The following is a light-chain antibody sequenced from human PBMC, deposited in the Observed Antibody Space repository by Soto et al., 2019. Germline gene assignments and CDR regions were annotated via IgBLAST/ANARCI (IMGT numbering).Light chain of an antibody. Sequence: QSALTQPASVSGSPGQSITISCTGTSSDVGGHNYVSWYQQHPGKAPKLMIYEVRNRPSGVSNRFSGSKSGNTASLTISGLQTEDEADYYCSSYRDSSSLVFGTGTKVTVL. CDR1: SSDVGGHNY. J-gene: IGLJ1*01. V-gene: IGLV2-14*01. CDR2: EVR. CDR3: SSYRDSSSLV.